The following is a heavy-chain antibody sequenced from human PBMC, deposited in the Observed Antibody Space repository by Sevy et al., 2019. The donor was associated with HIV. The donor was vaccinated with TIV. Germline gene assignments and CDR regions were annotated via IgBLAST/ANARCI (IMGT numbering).Heavy chain of an antibody. CDR3: ARSTDYYDNSGYDS. J-gene: IGHJ4*02. V-gene: IGHV3-21*03. D-gene: IGHD3-22*01. CDR2: ISSGSSYI. CDR1: GFTFSYYT. Sequence: GGSLRLSCAASGFTFSYYTMNWVRQPPGKGLEWVSSISSGSSYIFYADSMKGRFTVSRDNAKNSLFLQMNSLRDEDTALYYCARSTDYYDNSGYDSWGRGTLVTVSS.